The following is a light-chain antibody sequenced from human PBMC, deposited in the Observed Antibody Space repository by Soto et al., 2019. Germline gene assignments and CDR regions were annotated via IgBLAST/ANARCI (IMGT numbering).Light chain of an antibody. V-gene: IGKV3-20*01. CDR2: DAS. J-gene: IGKJ1*01. Sequence: EIVMTQSPGTLSLSPGERATLSCRASQSVNSYLAWYQQKPGQAPRLLISDASARATGIPDRFSGSGSGTDFTLTISRLVPEDFAVYYCQQYGDSPVTFGQGTKVDIK. CDR3: QQYGDSPVT. CDR1: QSVNSY.